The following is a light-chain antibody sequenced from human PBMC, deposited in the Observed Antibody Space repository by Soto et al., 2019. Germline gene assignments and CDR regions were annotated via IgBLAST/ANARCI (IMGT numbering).Light chain of an antibody. CDR3: SSYAGSKNVV. CDR2: EVS. Sequence: QSVLTQPPSASGSPGQSVTISCTGTSSDVGGYNYVSWYQQHPGKAPKLMIYEVSKRPSGVPDRFSGSKSGNPASLTVSGLQAEDEADYYCSSYAGSKNVVLGGGTKLTVL. V-gene: IGLV2-8*01. CDR1: SSDVGGYNY. J-gene: IGLJ2*01.